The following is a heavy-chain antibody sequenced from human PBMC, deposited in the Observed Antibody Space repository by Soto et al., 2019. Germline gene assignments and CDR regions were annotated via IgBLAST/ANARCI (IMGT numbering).Heavy chain of an antibody. CDR1: GFIFGSYA. CDR2: ISGSGGST. V-gene: IGHV3-23*01. CDR3: AKDGDNYDYYYGMDV. J-gene: IGHJ6*02. D-gene: IGHD1-20*01. Sequence: PGGSLRLSCAAPGFIFGSYAMSWVRQAPGKGLEWVSTISGSGGSTYYADSVKGRFTISRDNSKNTLYLQMNSLRAEDTAVYYCAKDGDNYDYYYGMDVWGQGTTVTVSS.